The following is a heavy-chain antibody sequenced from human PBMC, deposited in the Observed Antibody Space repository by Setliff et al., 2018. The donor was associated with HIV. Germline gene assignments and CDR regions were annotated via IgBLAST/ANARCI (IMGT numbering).Heavy chain of an antibody. CDR1: GYTFTSYG. D-gene: IGHD3-3*02. CDR3: ARVSRGIFDPWPHWY. CDR2: INAYNGNA. J-gene: IGHJ4*02. Sequence: EASVKVSCKASGYTFTSYGISWVRQAPGQGLEWMGWINAYNGNANYVQDLPCRVTMTTDRSMSTAHMEQWSLSSDDTAVYYFARVSRGIFDPWPHWYWGQGTLVTVSS. V-gene: IGHV1-18*01.